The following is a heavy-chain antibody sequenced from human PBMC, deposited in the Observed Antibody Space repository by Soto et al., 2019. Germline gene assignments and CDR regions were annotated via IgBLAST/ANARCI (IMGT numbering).Heavy chain of an antibody. Sequence: SETLSLTCTVSGGSISSGVYYWSGIRQPPGKGLEWIGYIYYSGSTYYNPSLKSRVTISVDTSKNQFSLKLSSVTAADTAVYYCARDYGSGKFDYWGQGTLVTVSS. J-gene: IGHJ4*02. CDR2: IYYSGST. D-gene: IGHD3-10*01. CDR3: ARDYGSGKFDY. V-gene: IGHV4-30-4*01. CDR1: GGSISSGVYY.